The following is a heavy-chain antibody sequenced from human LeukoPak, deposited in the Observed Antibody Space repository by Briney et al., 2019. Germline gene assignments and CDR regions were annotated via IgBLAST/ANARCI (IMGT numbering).Heavy chain of an antibody. V-gene: IGHV3-15*01. CDR2: IKSKTDGGTR. CDR1: GFTSSNAW. CDR3: TTFDYAAFLI. D-gene: IGHD4/OR15-4a*01. J-gene: IGHJ3*02. Sequence: PGGSLTLSCAVSGFTSSNAWMSWVRQAPGEGLEWVGRIKSKTDGGTRDYAAPVKGRFTISRDDSKNTLYLQMNSLKTEDTAVYYCTTFDYAAFLIWGQGTMVTVSS.